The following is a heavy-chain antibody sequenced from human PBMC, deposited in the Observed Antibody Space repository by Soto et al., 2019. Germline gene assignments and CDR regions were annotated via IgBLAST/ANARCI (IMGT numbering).Heavy chain of an antibody. CDR3: ERGHHHWYFDL. CDR2: IWYDGSNN. V-gene: IGHV3-33*01. CDR1: GFTFSSYG. J-gene: IGHJ2*01. Sequence: QVQLVESGGGVVQPGRSLRLSCATSGFTFSSYGIHWVRQAPGKGLEWVAVIWYDGSNNYYVDSVKGRFTISRDNSSNTLYLQMNSLRAEDTAVYYGERGHHHWYFDLSGGGSLVTVSS.